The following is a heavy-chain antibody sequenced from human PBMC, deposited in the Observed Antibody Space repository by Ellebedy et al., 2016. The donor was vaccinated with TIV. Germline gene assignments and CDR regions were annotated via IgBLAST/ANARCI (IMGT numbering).Heavy chain of an antibody. J-gene: IGHJ4*02. D-gene: IGHD1-7*01. Sequence: ETLSLTCAASGFTFSSYSMNWVRQAPGKGLEWVSSISSSSSYIYYADSVKGRFTISRDNAKNTVYLQMNSLRAEDTAVYYCATIFEYWGQGILVTVSS. CDR2: ISSSSSYI. CDR3: ATIFEY. V-gene: IGHV3-21*01. CDR1: GFTFSSYS.